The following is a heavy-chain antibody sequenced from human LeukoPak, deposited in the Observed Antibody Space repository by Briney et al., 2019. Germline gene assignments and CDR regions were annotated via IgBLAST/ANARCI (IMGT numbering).Heavy chain of an antibody. Sequence: SETLSLTCAVYGGSFSGYYWSWIRQPPGKGLEWIGEINHSGITNYNPSLKSRVTISVDTSKNQFSLKLTSVTAADTAVYYCARSYYYESSGYGDSDYWGQGALVTVSS. J-gene: IGHJ4*02. CDR2: INHSGIT. CDR1: GGSFSGYY. CDR3: ARSYYYESSGYGDSDY. V-gene: IGHV4-34*01. D-gene: IGHD3-22*01.